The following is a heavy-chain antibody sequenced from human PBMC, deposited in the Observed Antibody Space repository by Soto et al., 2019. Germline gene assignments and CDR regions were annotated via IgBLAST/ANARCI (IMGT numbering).Heavy chain of an antibody. Sequence: PSETLSLTCTVSGGSISSGGYYWSWIRQHPGKGLEWIGYIYYSGSTYYNPSLKSRVTISVDTSKNQFSLKLSSVTAADTAVYYCARDWDNCSSPTCYNSLQRTRHHFDYWSQGTLVTAPQ. CDR3: ARDWDNCSSPTCYNSLQRTRHHFDY. CDR1: GGSISSGGYY. J-gene: IGHJ4*02. V-gene: IGHV4-31*03. D-gene: IGHD2-2*01. CDR2: IYYSGST.